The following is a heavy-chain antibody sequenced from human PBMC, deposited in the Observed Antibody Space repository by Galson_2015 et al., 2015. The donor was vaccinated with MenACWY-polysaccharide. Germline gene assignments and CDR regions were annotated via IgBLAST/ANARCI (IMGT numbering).Heavy chain of an antibody. CDR2: ISKSGDSI. CDR1: GFSLGAWY. V-gene: IGHV3-11*01. J-gene: IGHJ6*02. CDR3: ARGHYGLDV. Sequence: SRRLSCEASGFSLGAWYMSWVRQAPGEGLGWLSYISKSGDSIYYGDSVKGRFAISRDNAKNSLYLQLNSLEVEDTAIYYCARGHYGLDVWGQGTTVTVSS.